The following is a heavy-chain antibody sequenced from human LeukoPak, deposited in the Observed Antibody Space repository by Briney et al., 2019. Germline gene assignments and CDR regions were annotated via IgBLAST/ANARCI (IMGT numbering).Heavy chain of an antibody. J-gene: IGHJ3*02. Sequence: GESLKISCKGSGYSFTSYWIGWVRQMPGKGLEWMGIIYPGDSDTRYSPSFQGQVTISADKSISTAYLQWSSLKASDTAMYYCARPQVPNYDILTGYAFDIWGQGTMVTVSS. V-gene: IGHV5-51*01. CDR2: IYPGDSDT. CDR3: ARPQVPNYDILTGYAFDI. D-gene: IGHD3-9*01. CDR1: GYSFTSYW.